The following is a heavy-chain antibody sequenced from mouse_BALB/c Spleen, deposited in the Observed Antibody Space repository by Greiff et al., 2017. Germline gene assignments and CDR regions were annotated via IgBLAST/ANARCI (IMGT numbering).Heavy chain of an antibody. CDR3: ARDRGYGYPFDY. D-gene: IGHD1-2*01. V-gene: IGHV5-4*02. Sequence: EVMLVESGGGLVKPGGSLKLSCAASGFTFSDYYMYWVRQTPEKRLEWVATISDGGSYTYYPDSVKGRFTISRDNAKNNLYLQMSSLKSEDTAMYYCARDRGYGYPFDYWGQGTTLTVSS. CDR1: GFTFSDYY. J-gene: IGHJ2*01. CDR2: ISDGGSYT.